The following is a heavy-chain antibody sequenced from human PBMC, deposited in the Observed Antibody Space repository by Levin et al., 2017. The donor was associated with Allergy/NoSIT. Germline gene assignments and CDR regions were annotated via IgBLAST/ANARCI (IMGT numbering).Heavy chain of an antibody. Sequence: GESLKISCAASGFTFSSYAMHWVRQAPGKGLEWVAVISYDGSNKYYADSVKGRFTISRDNSKNTLYLQMNSLRAEDTAVYYCARGILGSGYDWGRNFDYWGQGTLVTVSS. CDR3: ARGILGSGYDWGRNFDY. CDR1: GFTFSSYA. V-gene: IGHV3-30-3*01. D-gene: IGHD5-12*01. CDR2: ISYDGSNK. J-gene: IGHJ4*02.